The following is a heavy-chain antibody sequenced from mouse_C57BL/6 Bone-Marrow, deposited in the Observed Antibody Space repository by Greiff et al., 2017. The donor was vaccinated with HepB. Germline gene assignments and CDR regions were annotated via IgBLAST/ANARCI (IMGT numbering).Heavy chain of an antibody. V-gene: IGHV1-81*01. CDR2: IYPRSGNT. CDR3: ARSPNYYGSPYAMDY. J-gene: IGHJ4*01. D-gene: IGHD1-1*01. Sequence: QVQLQQSGAELARPGASVKLSCKASGYTFTSYGISWVKQRTGQGLEWIGEIYPRSGNTYYNEKFKGKATLTADKSSSTAYMELRSLTSEDSAVYFCARSPNYYGSPYAMDYWGQGTSVTVSS. CDR1: GYTFTSYG.